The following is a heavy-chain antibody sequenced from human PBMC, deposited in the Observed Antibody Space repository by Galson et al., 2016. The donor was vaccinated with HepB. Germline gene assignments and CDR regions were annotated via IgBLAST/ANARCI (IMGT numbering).Heavy chain of an antibody. CDR3: SRDSTNFDH. CDR2: IRSSGSYT. V-gene: IGHV3-21*06. D-gene: IGHD3-3*02. J-gene: IGHJ4*02. Sequence: SLRLSCAASGFTFSKYSMNWVRQAPGKGLEWFASIRSSGSYTEYADALRGRFIISRDNAKNSLFLQMGSLRAEDTAVYYCSRDSTNFDHWGQGTLVTVSS. CDR1: GFTFSKYS.